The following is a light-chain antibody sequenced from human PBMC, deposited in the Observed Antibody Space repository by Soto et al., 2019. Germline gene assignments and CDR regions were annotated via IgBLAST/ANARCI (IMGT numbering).Light chain of an antibody. V-gene: IGLV1-36*01. CDR2: YDD. J-gene: IGLJ2*01. Sequence: QSVLTQPPSVSEAPRQRVTISCSGSSSNVGNNAVNWYQQLPGKAPKLLIYYDDLLPSGVSDRFSGSQSGTSASLAISGLQSEDEADYYCAVWDDSLNGVVFGGGTKVTVL. CDR1: SSNVGNNA. CDR3: AVWDDSLNGVV.